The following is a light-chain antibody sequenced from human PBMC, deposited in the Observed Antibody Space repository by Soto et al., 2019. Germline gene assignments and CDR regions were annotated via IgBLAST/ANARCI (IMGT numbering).Light chain of an antibody. CDR1: ESVTSS. V-gene: IGKV3-15*01. J-gene: IGKJ1*01. CDR2: AAS. CDR3: QQYNIWPLWT. Sequence: EIGMPQSPATLSESPGDRATLSCRASESVTSSLAWYQQKPGQPPRLLIYAASTRATDVPARFSGGGPETEFTLTISSLQSEDFAVYFCQQYNIWPLWTFGQGTKV.